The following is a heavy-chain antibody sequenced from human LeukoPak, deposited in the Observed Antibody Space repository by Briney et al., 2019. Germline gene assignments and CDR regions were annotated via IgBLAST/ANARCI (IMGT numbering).Heavy chain of an antibody. J-gene: IGHJ4*02. D-gene: IGHD4-17*01. CDR3: AKDHGDYSFDY. CDR2: LSGNGAKT. CDR1: GFTFSSYA. Sequence: GGSMRLSCAASGFTFSSYALSWVRQAPGRGLEWASALSGNGAKTYYADSVKGRFTVYRDNSKNTLYLQMNSLRVDDTAIYYCAKDHGDYSFDYWGQGTLVTVSS. V-gene: IGHV3-23*01.